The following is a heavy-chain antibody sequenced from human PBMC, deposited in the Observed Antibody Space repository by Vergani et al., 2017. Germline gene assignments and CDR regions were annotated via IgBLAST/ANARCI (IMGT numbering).Heavy chain of an antibody. CDR1: GGSISSGSYY. D-gene: IGHD7-27*01. Sequence: QVQLQESGPGLVKPSQTLSLTCTVSGGSISSGSYYWNWIRQPADKGLEWIGSIYTSGSTNYNPSLRMRVTILVDPSKNQFSLRLSSVTAADTAVYYCAAEEERWGGGYVDYWGQGTLVTVSS. V-gene: IGHV4-61*02. J-gene: IGHJ4*01. CDR2: IYTSGST. CDR3: AAEEERWGGGYVDY.